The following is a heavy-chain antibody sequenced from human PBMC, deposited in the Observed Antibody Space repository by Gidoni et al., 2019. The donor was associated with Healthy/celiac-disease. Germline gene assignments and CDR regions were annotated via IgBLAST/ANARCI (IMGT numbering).Heavy chain of an antibody. CDR2: ISSSSSYI. V-gene: IGHV3-21*01. D-gene: IGHD6-13*01. CDR3: ARDLWAGAAAGTGGY. J-gene: IGHJ4*02. Sequence: EVQLVESGGGLVQPGGSLRLPCAASGFTSLRYRMNWVRQAPGKGLEGVSSISSSSSYIYDADSVKGRFTISRDNAKNSLYLQMNSLRAEDTAVYYCARDLWAGAAAGTGGYWGQGTLVTVSS. CDR1: GFTSLRYR.